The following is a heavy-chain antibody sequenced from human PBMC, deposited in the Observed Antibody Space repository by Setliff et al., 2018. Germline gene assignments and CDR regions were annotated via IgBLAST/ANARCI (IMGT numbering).Heavy chain of an antibody. J-gene: IGHJ6*03. Sequence: PGGSLRLSCATSGFIFSSYGMHWVRQAPGKGLEWVAFIGYDGSEKYYADYVKGRFTISRDNSKNTLYLQMNSLRAEDTAVYYCAKASSSWYRGIYYYYYYMDVWGKGTTVTVSS. CDR3: AKASSSWYRGIYYYYYYMDV. CDR1: GFIFSSYG. V-gene: IGHV3-30*02. CDR2: IGYDGSEK. D-gene: IGHD6-13*01.